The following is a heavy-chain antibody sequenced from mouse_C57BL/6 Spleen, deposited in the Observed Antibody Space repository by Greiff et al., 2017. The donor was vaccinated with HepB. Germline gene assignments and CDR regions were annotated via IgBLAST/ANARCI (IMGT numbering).Heavy chain of an antibody. CDR1: GYAFSSYW. CDR2: IYPGDGDT. CDR3: ARLITTVVPFDY. V-gene: IGHV1-80*01. D-gene: IGHD1-1*01. J-gene: IGHJ2*01. Sequence: QVQLQQSGAELVKPGASVKISCKASGYAFSSYWMNWVKQRPGKGLEWIGQIYPGDGDTNYNGKLKGKATLTADKSSSTAYMQLSSLTSEDSAVYFCARLITTVVPFDYWGQGTTLTVSS.